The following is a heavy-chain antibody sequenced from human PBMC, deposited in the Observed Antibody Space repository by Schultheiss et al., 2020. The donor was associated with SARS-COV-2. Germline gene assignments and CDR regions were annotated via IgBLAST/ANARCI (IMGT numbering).Heavy chain of an antibody. V-gene: IGHV4-34*01. CDR1: GFTFSSYS. J-gene: IGHJ2*01. Sequence: GSLRLSCAASGFTFSSYSMNWVRQPPGKGLEWIGEINHSGSTNYNPSLKSRVTISVDTSKNQFSLKLSSVTAADTAVYYCARHSQQWLVGPSWYFDLWGRGTLVTVSS. CDR3: ARHSQQWLVGPSWYFDL. D-gene: IGHD6-19*01. CDR2: INHSGST.